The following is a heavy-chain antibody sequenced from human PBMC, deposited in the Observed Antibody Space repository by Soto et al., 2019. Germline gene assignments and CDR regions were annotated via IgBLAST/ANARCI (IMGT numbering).Heavy chain of an antibody. CDR1: GGTCSSYA. V-gene: IGHV3-23*01. CDR3: ASQTLAAAGARTGYLFVY. D-gene: IGHD6-13*01. CDR2: ISGSGGST. J-gene: IGHJ4*02. Sequence: PGGSLRLSCAAAGGTCSSYAMSWVRQAPGKGLEWVSAISGSGGSTYYADSVKGRFTISRDNSKNTLYLQMNSLRAEDTAVYYCASQTLAAAGARTGYLFVYWGQGTLVTVSS.